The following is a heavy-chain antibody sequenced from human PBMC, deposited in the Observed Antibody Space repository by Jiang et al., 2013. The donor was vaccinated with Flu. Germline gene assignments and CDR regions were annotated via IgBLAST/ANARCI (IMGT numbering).Heavy chain of an antibody. V-gene: IGHV4-39*07. CDR2: IYNSGST. CDR1: GGSINSHMYY. D-gene: IGHD4-17*01. Sequence: GSGLVKPSETLSLTCSVSGGSINSHMYYWGWIRHPPGKGLEWIGTIYNSGSTYSNLSLKSRVTISADTSKNQFSLRLTSVTAADTAIYYCARHFLPSTGYYGVSDWGQGTLVTVSS. J-gene: IGHJ4*02. CDR3: ARHFLPSTGYYGVSD.